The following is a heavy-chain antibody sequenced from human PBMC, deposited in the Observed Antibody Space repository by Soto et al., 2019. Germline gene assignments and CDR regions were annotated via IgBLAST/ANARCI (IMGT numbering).Heavy chain of an antibody. V-gene: IGHV3-7*01. Sequence: EVQLVESGGGLVQPGGSLRLSCEASAFTLSSYWMSWVRQAPGKGLEWVANIKPDGSEKYYVDSVKGRFTISRDNTKYSLYLQMSTLRPEDTAIYYCARDYEFGFDIWGQGTLVTVSS. J-gene: IGHJ3*02. CDR2: IKPDGSEK. CDR1: AFTLSSYW. D-gene: IGHD3-22*01. CDR3: ARDYEFGFDI.